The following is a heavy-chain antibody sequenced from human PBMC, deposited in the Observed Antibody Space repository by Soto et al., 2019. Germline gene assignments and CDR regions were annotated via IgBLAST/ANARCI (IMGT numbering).Heavy chain of an antibody. CDR1: GYSFKSYY. D-gene: IGHD5-12*01. Sequence: GASVKVSCKARGYSFKSYYVQWVRHPPGQWLEWMGWINAGNGNTKYSQKFQGRVTIPRDTSASTAYMELSSLRSEDTAVYYCASRDGYNAPFEYWGQGTLVTVSS. J-gene: IGHJ4*02. CDR3: ASRDGYNAPFEY. V-gene: IGHV1-3*01. CDR2: INAGNGNT.